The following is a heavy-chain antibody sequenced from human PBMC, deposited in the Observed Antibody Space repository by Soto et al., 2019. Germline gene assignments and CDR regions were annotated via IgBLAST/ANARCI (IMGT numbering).Heavy chain of an antibody. CDR2: MWYDGTEK. J-gene: IGHJ5*02. D-gene: IGHD2-15*01. CDR3: ARSVGASGSSSSLDT. Sequence: QVQLVESGGGVVQPGKSLRLSCAASGFPVSNYGMQWVRQAPGKGLEWVALMWYDGTEKYDVDSAKGRFTISRANSRNAPYLEINGLRSDYTAVYSCARSVGASGSSSSLDTWGQATEVIFSS. V-gene: IGHV3-33*02. CDR1: GFPVSNYG.